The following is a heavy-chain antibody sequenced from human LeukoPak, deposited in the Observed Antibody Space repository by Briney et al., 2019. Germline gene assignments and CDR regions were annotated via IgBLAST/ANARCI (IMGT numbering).Heavy chain of an antibody. D-gene: IGHD4-23*01. CDR1: GFTFSIHG. V-gene: IGHV3-23*01. CDR2: ISGRDSGT. Sequence: PGVSLRLSCAASGFTFSIHGMSWVRQAPGKGLEWVSAISGRDSGTYYADSVKGRFTISRDNSKNTLYLQMNTLRAEDTAVYYCAKRSDYGGNWNYFDYWGQGTLVTVSS. CDR3: AKRSDYGGNWNYFDY. J-gene: IGHJ4*02.